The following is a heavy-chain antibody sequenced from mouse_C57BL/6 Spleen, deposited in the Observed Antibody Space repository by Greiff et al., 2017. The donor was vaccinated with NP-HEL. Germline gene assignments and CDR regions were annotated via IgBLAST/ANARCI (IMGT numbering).Heavy chain of an antibody. V-gene: IGHV1-53*01. CDR1: GYTFTSYW. D-gene: IGHD1-1*01. J-gene: IGHJ4*01. Sequence: QVQLQQSGTELVKPGASVKLSCKASGYTFTSYWMHWVKQRPGQGLEWIGNINPSNGGTNYNETFKSKATLTVDKSSSTAYMQLSSLTSEDSAVYYCARPLLLRFYAMDYWGQGTSVTVSS. CDR3: ARPLLLRFYAMDY. CDR2: INPSNGGT.